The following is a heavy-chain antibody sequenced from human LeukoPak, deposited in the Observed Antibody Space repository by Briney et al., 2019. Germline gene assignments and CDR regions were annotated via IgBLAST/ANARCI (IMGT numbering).Heavy chain of an antibody. J-gene: IGHJ3*02. V-gene: IGHV4-30-2*01. Sequence: PSQTLSLTCAVSGGSISSGVYSWGWIRQPPGKGLEWIGYIYHSGSTYYNPSLKSRVTISVDRSKNQFSLKLRSVTAADTAVYYCARKFDAFDIWGQGTMVTVSS. CDR1: GGSISSGVYS. CDR3: ARKFDAFDI. CDR2: IYHSGST.